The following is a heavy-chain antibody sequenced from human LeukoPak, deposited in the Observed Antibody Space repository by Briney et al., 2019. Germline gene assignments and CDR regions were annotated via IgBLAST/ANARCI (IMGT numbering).Heavy chain of an antibody. D-gene: IGHD6-13*01. Sequence: SETLSLTCAVYGGSFSGYYWSWIRQPPGKGLEWIGEINHSGSTNYNPSLKSRVTISVDTSKNQFSLKLSSVTAADTAVYYCARGPHGYSSSWYRPSYNWFDLWGQGTLVTVSS. CDR3: ARGPHGYSSSWYRPSYNWFDL. J-gene: IGHJ5*02. CDR2: INHSGST. CDR1: GGSFSGYY. V-gene: IGHV4-34*01.